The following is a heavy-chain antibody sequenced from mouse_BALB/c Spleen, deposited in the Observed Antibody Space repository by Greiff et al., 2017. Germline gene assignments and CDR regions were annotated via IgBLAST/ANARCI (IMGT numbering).Heavy chain of an antibody. CDR2: IWSGGST. D-gene: IGHD2-4*01. CDR3: ARKGLTIYYAMDY. V-gene: IGHV2-2*02. Sequence: VKLVESGPGLVQPSQSLSITCTVSGFSLTSYGVHWVRQSPGKGLEWLGVIWSGGSTDYNAAFISRLSISKDNSKSQVFFKMNSLQANDTAIYYCARKGLTIYYAMDYWGQGTSVTVSS. J-gene: IGHJ4*01. CDR1: GFSLTSYG.